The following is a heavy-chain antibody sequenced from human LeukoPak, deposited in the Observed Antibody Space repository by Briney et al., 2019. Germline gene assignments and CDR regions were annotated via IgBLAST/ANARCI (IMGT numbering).Heavy chain of an antibody. V-gene: IGHV3-7*01. CDR2: IKQDGSEK. Sequence: PGGSLRLSCAASGFTFSSYWMSWVRQAPGKGLEWVANIKQDGSEKYYVDSVKGRFTISRDNAKRSLYLQMNSLRADDTAVYYCARDKLLVYYDYWGQGTLVTVSS. CDR1: GFTFSSYW. D-gene: IGHD6-19*01. J-gene: IGHJ4*02. CDR3: ARDKLLVYYDY.